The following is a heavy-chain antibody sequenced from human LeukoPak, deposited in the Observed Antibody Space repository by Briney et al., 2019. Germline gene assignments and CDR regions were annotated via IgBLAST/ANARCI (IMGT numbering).Heavy chain of an antibody. CDR1: GFTFSTYW. J-gene: IGHJ4*02. D-gene: IGHD3-10*01. Sequence: GGSLRLSCAASGFTFSTYWMSWVRQAPGKGLECVANIKQDGSEKYYVDSVKGRFTISRDNAKNSLYLQMNSLRAEDTAVYYCARPTRGIPGDYWGRGTLVSVSS. V-gene: IGHV3-7*04. CDR2: IKQDGSEK. CDR3: ARPTRGIPGDY.